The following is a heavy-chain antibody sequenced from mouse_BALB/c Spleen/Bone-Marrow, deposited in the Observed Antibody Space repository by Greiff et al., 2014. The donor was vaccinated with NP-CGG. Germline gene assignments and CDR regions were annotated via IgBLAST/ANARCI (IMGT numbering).Heavy chain of an antibody. V-gene: IGHV5-15*02. CDR3: ARDQVYYYGSSYGYFDV. D-gene: IGHD1-1*01. CDR2: ISNLAYSI. Sequence: VQLKDSGGGLVQPGGSRKLSCAASGFTFSDYGMAWVRQAPGKGPEWVAFISNLAYSIYYADTVTGRFTISRENAKNTLYLEMSSLRSEDTAMYYCARDQVYYYGSSYGYFDVWGAGTTVIVSS. CDR1: GFTFSDYG. J-gene: IGHJ1*01.